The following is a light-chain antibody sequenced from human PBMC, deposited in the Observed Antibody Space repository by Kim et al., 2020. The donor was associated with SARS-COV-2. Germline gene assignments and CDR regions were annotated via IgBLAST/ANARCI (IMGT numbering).Light chain of an antibody. J-gene: IGKJ5*01. CDR1: QILVHSDGNTY. V-gene: IGKV2-30*02. Sequence: DVVMTQSPLSLPVTLGQPASISCRSSQILVHSDGNTYLLWFQQRPGQSPRRLIYKVSNRDSGVPDRFSGSGSGTDFTLKISRVESGDIGLYYCMQGTHWVTFGQGTRLEIK. CDR3: MQGTHWVT. CDR2: KVS.